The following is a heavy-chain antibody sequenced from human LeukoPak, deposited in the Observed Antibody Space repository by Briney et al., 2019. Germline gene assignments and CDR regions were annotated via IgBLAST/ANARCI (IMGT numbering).Heavy chain of an antibody. V-gene: IGHV3-21*01. D-gene: IGHD3-10*01. CDR1: GFTFSSYS. CDR2: ISSSSSYI. Sequence: GGSLRLSCAASGFTFSSYSMNWVRQAPGKGLEWVSSISSSSSYIYYADSVKGRFTISRDNAKNSLYLQMNSLRAEDTAVYYCARALRRWFGETDYYYDMDVWGQGTTVTVSS. CDR3: ARALRRWFGETDYYYDMDV. J-gene: IGHJ6*02.